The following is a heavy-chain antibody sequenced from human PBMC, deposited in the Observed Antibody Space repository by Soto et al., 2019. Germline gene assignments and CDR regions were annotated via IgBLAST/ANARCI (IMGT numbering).Heavy chain of an antibody. CDR2: ISGSGSST. J-gene: IGHJ5*02. Sequence: GGSLRLSCAASGFTFSSYAMSWVRQAPGKGLEWVSVISGSGSSTYYADSVKGRFTISRDNSKKKLYVQKNSLRAEDTAVYYCAKDSGLRGDWFDPWGQGTLVTVSS. D-gene: IGHD2-15*01. V-gene: IGHV3-23*01. CDR3: AKDSGLRGDWFDP. CDR1: GFTFSSYA.